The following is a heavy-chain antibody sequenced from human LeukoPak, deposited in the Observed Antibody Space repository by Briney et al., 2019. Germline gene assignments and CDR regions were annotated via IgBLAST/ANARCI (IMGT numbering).Heavy chain of an antibody. V-gene: IGHV4-59*08. Sequence: SETLSLTCTVSGGSISSDYWQWIRQPPGKGLEWVGYIYNSGNNRYNSSLKSRVTISIDTSKNQFSLKLASVTAADTAVYYCATRGYWGQGTLVAVSS. CDR3: ATRGY. D-gene: IGHD3-10*01. CDR2: IYNSGNN. CDR1: GGSISSDY. J-gene: IGHJ4*02.